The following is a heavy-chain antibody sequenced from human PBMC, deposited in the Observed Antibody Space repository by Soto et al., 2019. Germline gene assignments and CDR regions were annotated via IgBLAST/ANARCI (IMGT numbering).Heavy chain of an antibody. Sequence: GGALRPSCAASGFPLSSYGMHKASQDPGKGLVWVAVISYEGSNKYYADSVKGRFTISRDSSKNTLYLQMNSLRAEDTAVYYCAKARVWIQLGGAFYICGQGTIVTDSS. CDR3: AKARVWIQLGGAFYI. V-gene: IGHV3-30*18. D-gene: IGHD5-18*01. CDR1: GFPLSSYG. J-gene: IGHJ3*02. CDR2: ISYEGSNK.